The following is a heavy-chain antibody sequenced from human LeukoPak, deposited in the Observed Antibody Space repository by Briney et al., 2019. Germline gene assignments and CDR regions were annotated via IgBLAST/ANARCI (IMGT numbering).Heavy chain of an antibody. CDR1: GGTFSSYA. D-gene: IGHD3-10*01. CDR3: ARVYYYGSGSYSAGAEYFQH. Sequence: SVKVSCKASGGTFSSYAISWVRQAPGQGLEWMGRIIPIFGTANYAQKFQGRVTITTDESTSTAYMELSSLRSEDTAVYYCARVYYYGSGSYSAGAEYFQHWGQGTLVTVSS. CDR2: IIPIFGTA. V-gene: IGHV1-69*05. J-gene: IGHJ1*01.